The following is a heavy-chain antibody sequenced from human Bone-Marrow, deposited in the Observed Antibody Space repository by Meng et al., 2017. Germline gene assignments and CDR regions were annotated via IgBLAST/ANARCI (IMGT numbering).Heavy chain of an antibody. CDR1: GYTFTSYY. Sequence: ASVKVSCKAPGYTFTSYYMHWVRQAPGQGLEWMGIINPSGGSTSYAQKFQGRVTMTRDTSTSTVYMELSSLRSEDTAVYYCARGGSREVVPAAMVVWRNYYYGMDVWGQGTTVTVSS. V-gene: IGHV1-46*01. J-gene: IGHJ6*02. CDR3: ARGGSREVVPAAMVVWRNYYYGMDV. CDR2: INPSGGST. D-gene: IGHD2-2*01.